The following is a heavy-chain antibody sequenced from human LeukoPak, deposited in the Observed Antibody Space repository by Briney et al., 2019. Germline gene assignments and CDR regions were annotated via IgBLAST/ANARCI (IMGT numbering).Heavy chain of an antibody. CDR3: AKAGIAVPATPEY. CDR2: ITSDGSAT. D-gene: IGHD6-19*01. J-gene: IGHJ4*02. V-gene: IGHV3-74*01. CDR1: GFTFSSYW. Sequence: PGGSLRLSCAVSGFTFSSYWMHWVRQGPGKGLAWVSRITSDGSATDHADSVKGRFTISRDNSKNTLYLQMNSLRAEDTAVYYCAKAGIAVPATPEYCGQGTQVTVSS.